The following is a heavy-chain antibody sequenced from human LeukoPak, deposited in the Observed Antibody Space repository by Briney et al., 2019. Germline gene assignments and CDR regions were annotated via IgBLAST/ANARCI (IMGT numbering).Heavy chain of an antibody. CDR2: IYTSGSS. Sequence: SETLSLTCTVSGGSISPYYWNWIRQPAGKGLEWIGRIYTSGSSSYNPSLKSQVTMSLDTSNNHFSLKLSSVTAADTAVYYCARSPLTSSGWYRADYWGQGTLVTVSS. CDR1: GGSISPYY. CDR3: ARSPLTSSGWYRADY. V-gene: IGHV4-4*07. J-gene: IGHJ4*02. D-gene: IGHD6-19*01.